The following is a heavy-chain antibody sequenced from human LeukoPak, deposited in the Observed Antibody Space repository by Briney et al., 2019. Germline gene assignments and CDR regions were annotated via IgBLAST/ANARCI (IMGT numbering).Heavy chain of an antibody. CDR1: GFTFSSYE. J-gene: IGHJ4*02. D-gene: IGHD6-25*01. CDR2: ISSSGSTT. Sequence: GGSLRLSCAASGFTFSSYEMNWVRQAPGKGLEWVSFISSSGSTTYYADSVKGRFTISRDNAEKSLFLQMNSLRAEDTAVYYCAREGVGQRLANDYFDYWGQGTLVTVSS. CDR3: AREGVGQRLANDYFDY. V-gene: IGHV3-48*03.